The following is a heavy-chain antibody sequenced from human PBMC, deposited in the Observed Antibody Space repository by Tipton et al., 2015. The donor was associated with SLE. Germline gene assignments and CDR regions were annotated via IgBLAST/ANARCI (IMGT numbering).Heavy chain of an antibody. CDR2: IYSGGST. CDR1: GFTVSSNY. CDR3: ARGWYSSGRYADYYYYMDV. D-gene: IGHD6-19*01. V-gene: IGHV3-53*01. Sequence: GSLRLSCAASGFTVSSNYMSWVRQAPGKGLEWVSVIYSGGSTYYADSVKGRFTISRDNSKNTLYLQMNSLRAEDTAVYYCARGWYSSGRYADYYYYMDVWGQGTTVTVSS. J-gene: IGHJ6*03.